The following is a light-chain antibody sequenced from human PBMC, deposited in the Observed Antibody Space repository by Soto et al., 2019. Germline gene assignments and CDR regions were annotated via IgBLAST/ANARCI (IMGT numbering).Light chain of an antibody. CDR3: QQHADWPLT. CDR2: GAS. CDR1: QFVSSN. V-gene: IGKV3-15*01. J-gene: IGKJ4*01. Sequence: ETVMTQSPATLSVSPGERATLSCRASQFVSSNLTWYQHKPGQAPRLLIYGASTRATGIPARFSGSGSGTEFTLTISSLQSEDFAVYYCQQHADWPLTFGGGTKVEIK.